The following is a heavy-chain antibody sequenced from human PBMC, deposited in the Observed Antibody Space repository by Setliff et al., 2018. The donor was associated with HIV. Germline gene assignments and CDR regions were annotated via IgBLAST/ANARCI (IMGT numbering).Heavy chain of an antibody. D-gene: IGHD3-22*01. CDR2: IDQHGSER. V-gene: IGHV3-7*01. J-gene: IGHJ3*02. CDR1: EFTNFW. CDR3: TRDLGYDSFDI. Sequence: LSCSASEFTNFWMAWVRQAPGKGLEWVANIDQHGSERYYTDSVRGQFTISRDNAKNSLYLQMNSLRGEDTALYYCTRDLGYDSFDIWGQGTMVTVSS.